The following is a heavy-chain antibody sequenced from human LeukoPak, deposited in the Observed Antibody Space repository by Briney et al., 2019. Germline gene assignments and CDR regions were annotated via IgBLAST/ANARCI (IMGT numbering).Heavy chain of an antibody. J-gene: IGHJ4*02. Sequence: GGSLRLSCAVSGFPVSSNFMSWVRQAPGKGLEWVSYISSSGTTIHYADSVKGRFTISRDNAKNSLYLQMNSLRAEDTAVYYCARDPASSGWSFDFWGQGTLVTVSS. CDR3: ARDPASSGWSFDF. CDR2: ISSSGTTI. CDR1: GFPVSSNF. V-gene: IGHV3-11*04. D-gene: IGHD6-19*01.